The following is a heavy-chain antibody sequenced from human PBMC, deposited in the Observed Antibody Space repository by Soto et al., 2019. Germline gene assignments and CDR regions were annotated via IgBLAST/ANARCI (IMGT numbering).Heavy chain of an antibody. CDR1: GYSFTSYD. V-gene: IGHV1-8*01. CDR2: MNPNSADT. Sequence: QVQLVQSGAEVKKPGASVKVSCKASGYSFTSYDMNWVRQVPGQGPEWMGWMNPNSADTGYAQKFQGRMTMSRDMSTRTMYMELSGLTSEDTAVYYCARGGFLEPHMDVWGRGNTVTVSS. J-gene: IGHJ6*03. CDR3: ARGGFLEPHMDV.